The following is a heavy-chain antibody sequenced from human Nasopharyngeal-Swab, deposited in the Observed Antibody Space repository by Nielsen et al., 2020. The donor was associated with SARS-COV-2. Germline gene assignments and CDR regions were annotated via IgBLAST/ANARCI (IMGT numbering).Heavy chain of an antibody. D-gene: IGHD6-6*01. V-gene: IGHV3-23*03. Sequence: GESLKISCAASGFTSSSYAMSWVRQAPGKGLEWVSVIYSGGSSTYYADSVKGRFTISRDNSKNTLYLQMNSLRAEDTAVYYCAKGWVSSSPPSFDYWGQGTLVTVSS. CDR2: IYSGGSST. CDR1: GFTSSSYA. CDR3: AKGWVSSSPPSFDY. J-gene: IGHJ4*02.